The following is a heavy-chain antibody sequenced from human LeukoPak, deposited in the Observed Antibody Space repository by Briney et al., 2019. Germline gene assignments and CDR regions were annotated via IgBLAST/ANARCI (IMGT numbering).Heavy chain of an antibody. V-gene: IGHV5-51*01. CDR1: GYSFTSYW. CDR2: IYPGDSDT. D-gene: IGHD2-2*03. CDR3: ASGCCSSTSCYYDAFDI. Sequence: GESLKISCKGSGYSFTSYWIGWVRQMPGKGLEWMGIIYPGDSDTRYSPSFQGQVTISADKSISTAYLQWSSLKASDTAMYYCASGCCSSTSCYYDAFDIWGQGTMVTVSS. J-gene: IGHJ3*02.